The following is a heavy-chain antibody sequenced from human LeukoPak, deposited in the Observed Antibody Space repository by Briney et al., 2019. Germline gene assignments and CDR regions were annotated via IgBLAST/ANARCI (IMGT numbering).Heavy chain of an antibody. D-gene: IGHD2-21*02. J-gene: IGHJ4*02. V-gene: IGHV3-23*01. CDR3: AKDACVGDCNFHFDY. CDR2: ISGSGSST. Sequence: GSLRLSCAASGFTFSSHAMSWFRQAPGKGLEWVSTISGSGSSTYYANSVKGRFTISRDNSRNTLYLQMNSLRAEDSAVYYCAKDACVGDCNFHFDYWGQGTLVPVSS. CDR1: GFTFSSHA.